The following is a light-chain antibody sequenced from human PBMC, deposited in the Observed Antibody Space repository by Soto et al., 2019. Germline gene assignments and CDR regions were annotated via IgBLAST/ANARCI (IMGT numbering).Light chain of an antibody. CDR3: QQLSRYPLT. CDR1: QGISSY. CDR2: AAS. J-gene: IGKJ4*01. V-gene: IGKV1-8*01. Sequence: IRMTHSPSSFSASTGDIVTITFRASQGISSYLAWYQQKPGKAPKLLIYAASTLQSGVPSRFSGSGSETEFSLTIRALQPEDFATYYCQQLSRYPLTFGGGTKVDIK.